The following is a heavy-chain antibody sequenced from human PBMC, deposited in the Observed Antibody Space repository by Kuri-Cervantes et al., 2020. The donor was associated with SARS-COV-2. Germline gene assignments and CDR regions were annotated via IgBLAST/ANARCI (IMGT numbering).Heavy chain of an antibody. D-gene: IGHD6-13*01. CDR3: ARSTAGYSSSGYTDY. V-gene: IGHV1-46*03. CDR2: INPSGGST. Sequence: ASVKVSCKASGYTFTSYYMHWVRQAPGQGLEWMGIINPSGGSTIYAQKFQGRVTMTRDTSTSTVYMELSSLRSEDTAVYYCARSTAGYSSSGYTDYWGQGTLVTVSS. J-gene: IGHJ4*02. CDR1: GYTFTSYY.